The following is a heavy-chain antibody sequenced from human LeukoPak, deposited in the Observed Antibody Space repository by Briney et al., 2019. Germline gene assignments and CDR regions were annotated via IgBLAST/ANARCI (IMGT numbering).Heavy chain of an antibody. CDR3: ARVGSPILLVDY. D-gene: IGHD3-9*01. V-gene: IGHV4-59*01. CDR2: IYYSGST. J-gene: IGHJ4*02. CDR1: GGSISSYY. Sequence: SETLSLTCTVSGGSISSYYWSWIRQPPGKGLEWIGYIYYSGSTNYNPSLKSRVTISVDTSKNQFSLKLSSVTAADTAVYYCARVGSPILLVDYWGQGTLVTVSS.